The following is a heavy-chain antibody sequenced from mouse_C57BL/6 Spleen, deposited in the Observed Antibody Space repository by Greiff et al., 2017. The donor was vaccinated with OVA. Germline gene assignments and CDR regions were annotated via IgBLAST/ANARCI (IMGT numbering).Heavy chain of an antibody. D-gene: IGHD3-2*02. CDR2: IYPGDGDT. CDR3: ARSGTAQAYYYAMDY. Sequence: VQLKESGPELVKPGASVKISCKASGYAFSSSWMNWVKQRPGKGLEWIGRIYPGDGDTNYNGKFKGKATLTADKSSSTAYMQLSSLTSEDSAVYFCARSGTAQAYYYAMDYWGQGTSVTVSS. J-gene: IGHJ4*01. CDR1: GYAFSSSW. V-gene: IGHV1-82*01.